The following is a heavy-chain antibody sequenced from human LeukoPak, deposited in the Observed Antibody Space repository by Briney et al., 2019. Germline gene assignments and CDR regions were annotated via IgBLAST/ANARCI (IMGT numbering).Heavy chain of an antibody. J-gene: IGHJ4*02. V-gene: IGHV4-59*01. Sequence: SETLSLTCTVSGGSISSYYWSWIRQPPGKGLEWIGYIYYSGSTNYNPSLKSRVTISVDTSKNQFSLKLSSVTAADTAVYYRARHTYGNFDYWGQGTLVTVSS. CDR1: GGSISSYY. D-gene: IGHD1-14*01. CDR3: ARHTYGNFDY. CDR2: IYYSGST.